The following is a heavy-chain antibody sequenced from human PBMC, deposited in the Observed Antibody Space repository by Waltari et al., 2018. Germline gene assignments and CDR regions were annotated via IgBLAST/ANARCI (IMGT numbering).Heavy chain of an antibody. V-gene: IGHV1-69*08. Sequence: QVQLVQSGAEVKKPGSSVKVSCKASGGTFSSYAISWVRQAPGQGLEWMGRIIPIFGTANYAQKFQGRVTITADKSTSTAYMELSSLRSEDTAVYYCARGGRGFVDIVATTPFDYWGQGTLVTVSS. J-gene: IGHJ4*02. CDR3: ARGGRGFVDIVATTPFDY. CDR2: IIPIFGTA. CDR1: GGTFSSYA. D-gene: IGHD5-12*01.